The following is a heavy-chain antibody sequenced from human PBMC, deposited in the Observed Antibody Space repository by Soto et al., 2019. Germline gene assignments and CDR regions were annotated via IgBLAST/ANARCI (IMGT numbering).Heavy chain of an antibody. V-gene: IGHV4-31*03. D-gene: IGHD4-17*01. CDR2: IFYSGST. CDR1: GGSISSGGYY. J-gene: IGHJ5*02. Sequence: QVQLQESGPGLVKPSQTLSLTCTVSGGSISSGGYYWSWIRQHPGKGLEWIGYIFYSGSTYYNPALKSRVTISVDTSKNQFSLKLSSVTAADTAVYYCARDIGALYGDYGPNWFDPWGQGTLVTVSS. CDR3: ARDIGALYGDYGPNWFDP.